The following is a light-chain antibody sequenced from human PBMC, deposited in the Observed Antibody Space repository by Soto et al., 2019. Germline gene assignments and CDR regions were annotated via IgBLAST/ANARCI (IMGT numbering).Light chain of an antibody. CDR3: SSYTSSSPHVV. Sequence: QSALTQPASVSGSPGQSITISCTGTSSDVGGYNYVSWYQQHPGKAPKLMIYEVSNRPSWVSNRFSGSKSGNTASLTISGLQAEDEADFYCSSYTSSSPHVVFGGGTKLTVL. CDR2: EVS. CDR1: SSDVGGYNY. V-gene: IGLV2-14*01. J-gene: IGLJ2*01.